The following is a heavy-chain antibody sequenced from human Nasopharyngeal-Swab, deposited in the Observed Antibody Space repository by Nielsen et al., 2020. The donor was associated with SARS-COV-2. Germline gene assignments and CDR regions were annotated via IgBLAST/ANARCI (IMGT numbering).Heavy chain of an antibody. CDR1: GYTFTSYY. Sequence: ASVKVSCKASGYTFTSYYMHWVRQAPGRGLEWMGIINPSGGSTSYAQKFQGRVTMTRDTSTSTVYMELSSLRSEDTAVYYCARDPAIAVYYYYYGMDVWGQGTTVTVSS. CDR3: ARDPAIAVYYYYYGMDV. J-gene: IGHJ6*02. D-gene: IGHD5-18*01. V-gene: IGHV1-46*01. CDR2: INPSGGST.